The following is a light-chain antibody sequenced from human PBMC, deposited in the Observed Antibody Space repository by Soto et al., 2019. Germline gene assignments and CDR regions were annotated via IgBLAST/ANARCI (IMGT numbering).Light chain of an antibody. J-gene: IGKJ1*01. Sequence: DIQITQSPSTLFASVGDRVTIACRASQNISPWLAWYQQKPGKAPKLLIYGASSLEGGVPSRFSGSGSGRDFTLTISSLLPDDFATYYCQQYSNSVTFGQGTKVDI. CDR2: GAS. CDR3: QQYSNSVT. CDR1: QNISPW. V-gene: IGKV1-5*01.